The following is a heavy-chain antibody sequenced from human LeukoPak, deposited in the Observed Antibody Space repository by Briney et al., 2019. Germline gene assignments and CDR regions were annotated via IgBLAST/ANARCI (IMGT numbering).Heavy chain of an antibody. CDR1: VFTFDDYA. D-gene: IGHD3-22*01. CDR2: ISWNSGSI. Sequence: GRSLRLSCAASVFTFDDYAMHWVRQAPGKGLEWVSGISWNSGSIGYADSVKGRFTISRDNAKNSLYLQMNSLRAEDTALYYCAKAPWPDYYDSSGYYSGPFFDYWGQGTLVTVSS. CDR3: AKAPWPDYYDSSGYYSGPFFDY. V-gene: IGHV3-9*01. J-gene: IGHJ4*02.